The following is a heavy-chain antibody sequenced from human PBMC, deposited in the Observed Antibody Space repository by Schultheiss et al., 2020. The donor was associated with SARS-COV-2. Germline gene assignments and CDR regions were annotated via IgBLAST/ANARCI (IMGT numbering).Heavy chain of an antibody. J-gene: IGHJ5*02. V-gene: IGHV4-39*07. CDR1: GGSISSSSYY. D-gene: IGHD4-17*01. CDR2: INHSGST. Sequence: SETLSLTCTVSGGSISSSSYYWGWIRQPPGKGLEWIGEINHSGSTNYNPSLKSRVTISVDTSKNQFSLKLSSVTAADTAVYYCARLLNYGDYSLGIDPWGQGTLVTVAS. CDR3: ARLLNYGDYSLGIDP.